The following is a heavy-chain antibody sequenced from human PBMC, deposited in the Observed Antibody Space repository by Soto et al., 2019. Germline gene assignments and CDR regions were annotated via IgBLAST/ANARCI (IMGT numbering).Heavy chain of an antibody. D-gene: IGHD4-17*01. CDR1: GSSISDEYH. CDR2: ISYTGTT. Sequence: PSETLSLTCTVSGSSISDEYHWTWIRQSPAKGLEWIGYISYTGTTYYNPSLKSRVTISGDTSKNQFSLRMASVTAADTAVYYCARQPTVTTTRRFFDSWGQGSLVTVPQ. V-gene: IGHV4-30-4*01. CDR3: ARQPTVTTTRRFFDS. J-gene: IGHJ4*02.